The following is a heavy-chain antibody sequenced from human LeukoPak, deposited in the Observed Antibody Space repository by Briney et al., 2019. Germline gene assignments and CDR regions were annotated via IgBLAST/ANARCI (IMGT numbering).Heavy chain of an antibody. Sequence: PGRSLRLSCAASGFTFSSYAMHWVRQAPGKGLEWVSYISTTSSTIYYADSVKGRFTMSRDNAKASLYLQMDSLRDEDTAVYYCARGKEKWLDHFDYWGQGSLVTVSS. CDR3: ARGKEKWLDHFDY. CDR2: ISTTSSTI. CDR1: GFTFSSYA. D-gene: IGHD6-19*01. J-gene: IGHJ4*02. V-gene: IGHV3-48*02.